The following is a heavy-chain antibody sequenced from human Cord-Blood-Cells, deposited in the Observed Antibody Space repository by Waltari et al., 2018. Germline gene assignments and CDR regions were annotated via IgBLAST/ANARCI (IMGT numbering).Heavy chain of an antibody. J-gene: IGHJ4*02. CDR1: GFTFSSHA. CDR3: ARGDGGFDY. V-gene: IGHV3-64*01. Sequence: EVQLVESGGGLVQPGGSLRLSCAASGFTFSSHAMHWVRQAPGKGLEYVSAISSNGGSTYYANSVKGRFTISRDNSKNTLYLQMGSLRAEDMAVYYCARGDGGFDYWGQGTLVTVSS. D-gene: IGHD3-16*01. CDR2: ISSNGGST.